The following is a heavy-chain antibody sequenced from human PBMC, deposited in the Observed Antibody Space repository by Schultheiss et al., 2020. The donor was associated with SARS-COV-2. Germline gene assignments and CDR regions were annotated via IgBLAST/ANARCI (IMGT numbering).Heavy chain of an antibody. J-gene: IGHJ5*02. Sequence: ASVKVSCKSSGYTFTNYGFSWVRQAPGQGLEWMGWISAKNGDTKYAQKFQGRVTITADKSTSTAYMELSSLRSEDTAVYYCARGGGSIVVVPAAMRWFDPWGQGTLVTVSS. D-gene: IGHD2-2*01. CDR1: GYTFTNYG. CDR2: ISAKNGDT. CDR3: ARGGGSIVVVPAAMRWFDP. V-gene: IGHV1-18*01.